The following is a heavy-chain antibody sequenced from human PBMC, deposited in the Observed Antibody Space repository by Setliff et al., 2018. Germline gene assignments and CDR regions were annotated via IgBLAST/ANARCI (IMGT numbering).Heavy chain of an antibody. D-gene: IGHD3-22*01. CDR2: IYYSGST. Sequence: SETLSLTCTVSGASISSSRDYWGWIRQPPGKGLEWIGNIYYSGSTYYNPSLKSRVTISVDTSKNQFSLKLSSVTAADTAVFYCARLSGYYFDYWGQGTLVTVSS. CDR3: ARLSGYYFDY. V-gene: IGHV4-39*01. CDR1: GASISSSRDY. J-gene: IGHJ4*02.